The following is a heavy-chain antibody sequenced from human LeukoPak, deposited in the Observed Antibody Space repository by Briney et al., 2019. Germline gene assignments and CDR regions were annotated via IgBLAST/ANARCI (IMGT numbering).Heavy chain of an antibody. CDR2: FDPEDGET. CDR3: ATGILGYCSGGSCKSEYFQH. V-gene: IGHV1-24*01. J-gene: IGHJ1*01. D-gene: IGHD2-15*01. CDR1: GYTLTELS. Sequence: ASVKVSCKVSGYTLTELSMHWVRQAPGKGLEWMGGFDPEDGETIYAQKFQGRVTMTEDTSTDIAYMELSSLRSEDTAVYYCATGILGYCSGGSCKSEYFQHWGQGTLVTVSS.